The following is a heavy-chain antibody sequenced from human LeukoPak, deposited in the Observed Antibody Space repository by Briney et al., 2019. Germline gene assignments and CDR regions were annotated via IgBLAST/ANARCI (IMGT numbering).Heavy chain of an antibody. Sequence: GGSLRPSCATSGFSFTNAWMTWVRQAPGKGLEWVGRIKSKKDGETTDYAAPVKGRFTMSRDDSKNTLYLQMNSLNTDDTAVYYCAKGAPGGAYFDYWGQGTVVTVSS. J-gene: IGHJ4*02. D-gene: IGHD1-26*01. CDR1: GFSFTNAW. CDR3: AKGAPGGAYFDY. CDR2: IKSKKDGETT. V-gene: IGHV3-15*01.